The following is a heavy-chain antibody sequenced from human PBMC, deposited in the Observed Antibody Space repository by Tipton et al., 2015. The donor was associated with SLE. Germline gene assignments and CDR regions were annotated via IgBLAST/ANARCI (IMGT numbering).Heavy chain of an antibody. CDR3: ARGLYDFWSGYYNWFDP. CDR1: GDSVSSNSAA. D-gene: IGHD3-3*01. CDR2: TYYRSKWYN. V-gene: IGHV6-1*01. Sequence: PGLVKPSQTLSLTCAISGDSVSSNSAAWNWIRQSPSRGLEWLGRTYYRSKWYNDYAVSVKSRITINPDTSKNQFSLKLSSVTAADTAVYYCARGLYDFWSGYYNWFDPWGQGTLVTVSS. J-gene: IGHJ5*02.